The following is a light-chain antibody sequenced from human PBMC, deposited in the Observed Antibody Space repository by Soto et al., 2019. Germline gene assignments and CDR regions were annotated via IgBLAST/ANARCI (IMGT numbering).Light chain of an antibody. J-gene: IGKJ5*01. V-gene: IGKV1-13*02. CDR3: QQFNSYPIT. Sequence: AIPVTQSPSSLSASVGDRVTITCRASQDIRGALAWYQQKPGNPPRLLIYDVSTLESGVPSRFSGSSSGTEFTLTISSLQSEDFGTYLCQQFNSYPITFGHGTRLEIK. CDR2: DVS. CDR1: QDIRGA.